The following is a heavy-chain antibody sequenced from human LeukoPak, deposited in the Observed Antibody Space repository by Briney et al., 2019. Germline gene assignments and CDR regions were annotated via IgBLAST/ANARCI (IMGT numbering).Heavy chain of an antibody. CDR1: GGSISSYY. CDR2: IYYSGST. V-gene: IGHV4-59*01. CDR3: AREGYYYDSSGYPYNWFDP. Sequence: SETLSLTCTVSGGSISSYYWSWIRQPPGKGLEWIGYIYYSGSTNYNPSLKSRVTISVDTSKNQFSLKLSSVTAADTAVYYCAREGYYYDSSGYPYNWFDPWGQGTLVTVSS. D-gene: IGHD3-22*01. J-gene: IGHJ5*02.